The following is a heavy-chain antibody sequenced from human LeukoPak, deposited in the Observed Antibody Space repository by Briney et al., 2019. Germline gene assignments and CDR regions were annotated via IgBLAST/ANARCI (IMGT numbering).Heavy chain of an antibody. V-gene: IGHV5-51*01. CDR3: ARTRVVDDLDVFDV. CDR1: GYMFDNYW. D-gene: IGHD2-15*01. Sequence: PGEPLKISCKGSGYMFDNYWIAWVRQVPGKGLEWMGIVYSGDSDTRYSQSFQGQVSISADKSISTAYLQWRSLKASDTAMYYCARTRVVDDLDVFDVWGQGTMVTVSS. J-gene: IGHJ3*01. CDR2: VYSGDSDT.